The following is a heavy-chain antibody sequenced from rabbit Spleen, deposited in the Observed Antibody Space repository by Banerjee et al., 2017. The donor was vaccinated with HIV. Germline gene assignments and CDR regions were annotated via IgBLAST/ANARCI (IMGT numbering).Heavy chain of an antibody. V-gene: IGHV1S47*01. CDR1: GFDFSVYG. CDR2: IEPIFGRT. J-gene: IGHJ3*01. CDR3: ARAIVPWLGLTRLDL. D-gene: IGHD4-1*01. Sequence: QEQLVESGGGLVQPGGSLKLSCKASGFDFSVYGLSWVRQAPGKGLEWIGYIEPIFGRTYYASWVNGRFTISSDNAQSTVDLKMTSLTAADTATYFCARAIVPWLGLTRLDLWGPGTLVTVS.